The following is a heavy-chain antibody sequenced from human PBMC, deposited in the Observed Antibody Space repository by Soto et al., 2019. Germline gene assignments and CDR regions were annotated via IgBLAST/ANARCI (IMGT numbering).Heavy chain of an antibody. J-gene: IGHJ3*02. CDR1: GFTFSSYA. CDR2: ISGSGGST. D-gene: IGHD3-22*01. CDR3: AKENENYYDSSGDAFDI. Sequence: GGSLRLSCAASGFTFSSYAMSWVRQAPGKGLEWVSAISGSGGSTYYADSVKGRFTISRDNSKNTLYLQMNSLRAEDTAVYYFAKENENYYDSSGDAFDIWGQGTMVTVSS. V-gene: IGHV3-23*01.